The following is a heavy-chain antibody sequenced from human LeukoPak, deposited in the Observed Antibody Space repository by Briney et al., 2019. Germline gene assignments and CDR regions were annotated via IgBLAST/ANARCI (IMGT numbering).Heavy chain of an antibody. D-gene: IGHD3-16*01. Sequence: SETLSLTCTVSGGSISSGDYSWSWIRQPPGKGLEWIGYIYYSGSTYYNPSLKSRVTISVDTSKNQFSLKLSSVTAADTAVYYCARVRVRLASAVDHWGQGTLVTVSS. J-gene: IGHJ4*02. CDR2: IYYSGST. V-gene: IGHV4-30-4*01. CDR3: ARVRVRLASAVDH. CDR1: GGSISSGDYS.